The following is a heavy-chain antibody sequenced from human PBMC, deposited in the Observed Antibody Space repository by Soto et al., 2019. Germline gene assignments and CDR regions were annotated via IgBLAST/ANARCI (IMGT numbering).Heavy chain of an antibody. CDR1: GVTLSSYE. V-gene: IGHV3-48*03. J-gene: IGHJ4*02. D-gene: IGHD2-21*01. CDR2: INKNGGTV. CDR3: ATGVWYYFDY. Sequence: EVQLVESGGGLVQPGGSLRLSCAVFGVTLSSYEMNWVRQAPGKGLEWVSYINKNGGTVSYADTVKGRFTISRDNAENSLHLQMNSLRAEDTAVYYWATGVWYYFDYWGQGALVTVSS.